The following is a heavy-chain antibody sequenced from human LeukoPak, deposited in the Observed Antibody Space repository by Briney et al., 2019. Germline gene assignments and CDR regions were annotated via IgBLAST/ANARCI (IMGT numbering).Heavy chain of an antibody. D-gene: IGHD4-17*01. J-gene: IGHJ5*02. CDR3: AKDFGYGDYVSWFDP. CDR1: GGTFSSYA. CDR2: IIPIFGTA. Sequence: SVKVSCKASGGTFSSYAISWVRQAPGQGLEWMGGIIPIFGTANYAQKFQGRVTITTDESTSTAYMELSSLRSEDTAVYYCAKDFGYGDYVSWFDPWGQGTLVTVSS. V-gene: IGHV1-69*05.